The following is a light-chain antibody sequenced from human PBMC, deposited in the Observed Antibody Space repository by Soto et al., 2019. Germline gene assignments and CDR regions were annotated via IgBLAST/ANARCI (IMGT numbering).Light chain of an antibody. V-gene: IGKV1-27*01. Sequence: DIQMTQSPSSLSASLGDRVTITCRASQGISVYFAWFQQKPGKVPKLLIYAASTLQSGVPSRFSGSGSGTDFTLTISSLQPEDVATYYCQKYNSAPLTFGGGTKVEIK. J-gene: IGKJ4*01. CDR3: QKYNSAPLT. CDR1: QGISVY. CDR2: AAS.